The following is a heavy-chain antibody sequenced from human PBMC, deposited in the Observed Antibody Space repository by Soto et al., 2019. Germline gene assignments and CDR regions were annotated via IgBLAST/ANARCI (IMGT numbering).Heavy chain of an antibody. Sequence: GGSLRLSCAGSGFTFGTYSMNWVRQAAGKGLEWIAYISYDSDTIQYADSVKGRFTISRDNAKNSLYLQMNSLRDEDTAVYYCARLYYDYVWGLGTTVTVS. D-gene: IGHD3-3*01. J-gene: IGHJ6*02. CDR1: GFTFGTYS. CDR3: ARLYYDYV. V-gene: IGHV3-48*02. CDR2: ISYDSDTI.